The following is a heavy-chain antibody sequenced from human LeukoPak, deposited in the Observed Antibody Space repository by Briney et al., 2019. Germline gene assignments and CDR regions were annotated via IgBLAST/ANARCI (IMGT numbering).Heavy chain of an antibody. CDR1: GDSVSSNRAA. CDR2: TYYRSKWYN. V-gene: IGHV6-1*01. D-gene: IGHD2-2*01. CDR3: ARGVSNTRGDWLDP. J-gene: IGHJ5*02. Sequence: SQTLSLTCAIYGDSVSSNRAAWNGIRQSPSRGLEWLGRTYYRSKWYNDYALSVRSRIIINPDTSKNQFSLQLRSVTPEDTAVYYCARGVSNTRGDWLDPWGQGTLVTVSS.